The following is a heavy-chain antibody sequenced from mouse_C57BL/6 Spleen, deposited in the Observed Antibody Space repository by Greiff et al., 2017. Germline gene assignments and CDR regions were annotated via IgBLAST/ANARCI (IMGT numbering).Heavy chain of an antibody. D-gene: IGHD3-3*01. V-gene: IGHV7-3*01. J-gene: IGHJ2*01. CDR3: ASYGTSGYFDY. CDR2: ICNKANGYTT. Sequence: EVKLVESGGGLVQPGGSLSLSCAASGFTFTDYYMSWVRQPPGKALEWLGFICNKANGYTTDYSSSVKGRFTISSDNSKSIRYLQMNALRAEDSATYYCASYGTSGYFDYWGQGTTLTVSS. CDR1: GFTFTDYY.